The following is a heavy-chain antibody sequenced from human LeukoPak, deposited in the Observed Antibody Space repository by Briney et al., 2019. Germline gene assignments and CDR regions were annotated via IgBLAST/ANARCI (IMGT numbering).Heavy chain of an antibody. CDR3: AKDLGAYIAARRFGYFQH. V-gene: IGHV3-30*02. D-gene: IGHD6-6*01. CDR1: GFTFNSFA. Sequence: GGSLRLSCAASGFTFNSFAMHWVRQAPGKGLEHLAFIQSDGSYKYHAESVKGRFTISRDNSKNTLYLQMNGLRGDDTAVYYCAKDLGAYIAARRFGYFQHWDQGTLVTVSS. CDR2: IQSDGSYK. J-gene: IGHJ1*01.